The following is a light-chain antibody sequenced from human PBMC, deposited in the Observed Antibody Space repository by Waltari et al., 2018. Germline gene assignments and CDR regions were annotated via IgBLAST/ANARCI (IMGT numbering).Light chain of an antibody. J-gene: IGKJ1*01. V-gene: IGKV3D-20*01. CDR1: ESISRCF. CDR2: HAS. Sequence: CEASESISRCFAWYQHKPGQAPRLLIYHASSRATGIPDRFSGSGSGTDFSLTISRLEPEDFAVYDCHHYVNLPATFGQGTKVEIK. CDR3: HHYVNLPAT.